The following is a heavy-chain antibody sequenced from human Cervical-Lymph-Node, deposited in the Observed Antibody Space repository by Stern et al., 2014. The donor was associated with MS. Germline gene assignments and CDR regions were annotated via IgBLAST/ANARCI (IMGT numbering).Heavy chain of an antibody. J-gene: IGHJ4*02. CDR3: ARGHIPYAYNYLFDY. CDR2: AWYDGSTA. Sequence: VQLCRLGGGVSSLGRPLDSPVPGLGSPSGGMALPGVARAPGRGRGWGPSAWYDGSTAYYTNSVKGRFTISRDNSKNTLSLQMNSLTAEDTAVYYCARGHIPYAYNYLFDYWGQGTLVTVSS. V-gene: IGHV3-33*01. D-gene: IGHD5-24*01. CDR1: GSPSGGMA.